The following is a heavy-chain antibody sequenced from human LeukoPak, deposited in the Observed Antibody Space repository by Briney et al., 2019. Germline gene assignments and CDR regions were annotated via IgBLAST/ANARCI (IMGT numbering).Heavy chain of an antibody. D-gene: IGHD3-3*01. CDR3: ARTRITIFGVVINGAFDI. CDR2: IIPIFGTA. CDR1: GYTFTSYG. V-gene: IGHV1-69*06. J-gene: IGHJ3*02. Sequence: SVKVSCRASGYTFTSYGISWVRQAPGQGLEYMGGIIPIFGTANYAQKFQGRVTITADKSTSTAYMELSSLRSEDTAVYYCARTRITIFGVVINGAFDIWGQGTMVTVSS.